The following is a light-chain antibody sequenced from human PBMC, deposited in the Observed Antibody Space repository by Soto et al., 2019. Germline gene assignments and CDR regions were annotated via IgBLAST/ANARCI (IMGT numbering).Light chain of an antibody. Sequence: IVLTQSPGTLSLSPGERATLSCRASQSVSSTYLAWYQQKPGQAPRLLIYGASSRATGIPDRFSGSGSGTDFTLTISRLGPEDFAVYYCQQYGSSPKLTFGGGTKVEIK. J-gene: IGKJ4*01. CDR1: QSVSSTY. V-gene: IGKV3-20*01. CDR3: QQYGSSPKLT. CDR2: GAS.